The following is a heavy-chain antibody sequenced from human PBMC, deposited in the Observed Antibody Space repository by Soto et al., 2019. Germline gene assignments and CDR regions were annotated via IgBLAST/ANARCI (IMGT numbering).Heavy chain of an antibody. D-gene: IGHD6-13*01. CDR3: ARGPRIAAAGTFEY. CDR1: GGTFSSYA. J-gene: IGHJ4*02. CDR2: IIPIFGTA. Sequence: SVKVSCKASGGTFSSYAISWVRQAPGQGLEWMGGIIPIFGTANYAQKFQGRVTITADESTSTAYMELSSLRSEDTAVYYCARGPRIAAAGTFEYWGQGTLVTVSS. V-gene: IGHV1-69*13.